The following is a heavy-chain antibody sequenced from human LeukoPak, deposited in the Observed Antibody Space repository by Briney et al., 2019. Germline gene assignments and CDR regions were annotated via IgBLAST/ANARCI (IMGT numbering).Heavy chain of an antibody. D-gene: IGHD6-19*01. V-gene: IGHV4-39*01. CDR1: GGSISSSSYY. CDR2: FYYSGNT. J-gene: IGHJ4*02. Sequence: SETLSLTCTVSGGSISSSSYYWGWIRQPPGKGLEWIGSFYYSGNTYYNPSLKSRVTISVDTSKNQFSLNLSSVTAADTAVYYCARLRFSSGWNFDYWGQGTLVTVSS. CDR3: ARLRFSSGWNFDY.